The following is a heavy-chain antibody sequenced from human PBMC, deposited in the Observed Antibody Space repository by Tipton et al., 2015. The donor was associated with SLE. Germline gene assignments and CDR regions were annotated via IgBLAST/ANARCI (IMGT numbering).Heavy chain of an antibody. D-gene: IGHD5-12*01. CDR3: ARSLESAYGPFDF. Sequence: SLRLSCAASGFTFSNYWMTWVRQAPGKGLEWVANIKEDGGEKSYVDSVKGRFTISRDNAKNSLYLQMDNLRPEDTAVYYCARSLESAYGPFDFWGQGTLVTVSS. CDR2: IKEDGGEK. V-gene: IGHV3-7*01. J-gene: IGHJ4*02. CDR1: GFTFSNYW.